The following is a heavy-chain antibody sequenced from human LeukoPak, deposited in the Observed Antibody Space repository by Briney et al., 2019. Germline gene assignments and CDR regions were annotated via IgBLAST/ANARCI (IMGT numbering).Heavy chain of an antibody. CDR2: ISGSGGST. V-gene: IGHV3-23*01. J-gene: IGHJ4*02. CDR1: GFTFSSYA. CDR3: ARVEYCGGDCYSFDY. D-gene: IGHD2-21*02. Sequence: GGSLRLSCAASGFTFSSYAMSWVRQAPGKGLEWVSAISGSGGSTCYADSVKGRFTISRDNSKNTLYLQMNSLRAEDTAVYYCARVEYCGGDCYSFDYWGQGTLVTVSS.